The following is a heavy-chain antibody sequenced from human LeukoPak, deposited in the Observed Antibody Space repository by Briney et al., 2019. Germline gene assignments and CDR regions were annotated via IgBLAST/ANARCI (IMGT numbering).Heavy chain of an antibody. J-gene: IGHJ4*02. V-gene: IGHV1-18*01. D-gene: IGHD6-13*01. Sequence: EWMGWISAYNGNTDYTQKLQGRVTMTTDTSTNTAYMELRSLRSDDTAVYYCARIAAAPDYWGQGTLVTVSS. CDR2: ISAYNGNT. CDR3: ARIAAAPDY.